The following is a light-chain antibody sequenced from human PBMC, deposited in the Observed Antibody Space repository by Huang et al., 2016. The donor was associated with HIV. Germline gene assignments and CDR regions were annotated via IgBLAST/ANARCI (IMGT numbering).Light chain of an antibody. CDR2: AAS. CDR3: QQYNDWPPYT. V-gene: IGKV3-15*01. Sequence: EIVMTQSPATLSVSPGERATLACRATQSVSSNLAWYQQKSGQAPRLLIYAASTRATGIPARFSGSGSGTEFTITISSLQSEDYAVYYCQQYNDWPPYTCGQGTKLEIK. J-gene: IGKJ2*01. CDR1: QSVSSN.